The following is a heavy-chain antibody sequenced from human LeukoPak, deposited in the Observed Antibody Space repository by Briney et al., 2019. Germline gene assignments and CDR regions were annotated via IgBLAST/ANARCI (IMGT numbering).Heavy chain of an antibody. D-gene: IGHD5-24*01. Sequence: SETLSLTCAVFGGSFSDYYWSWIRQPPGKGLEWIGEINHSGSPNYNPSLKSRVTISVDMSKNQISLKLGSVTAADTAVYYCARGGNYNSLNYWGQGTLVTVSS. V-gene: IGHV4-34*01. CDR1: GGSFSDYY. CDR2: INHSGSP. J-gene: IGHJ4*02. CDR3: ARGGNYNSLNY.